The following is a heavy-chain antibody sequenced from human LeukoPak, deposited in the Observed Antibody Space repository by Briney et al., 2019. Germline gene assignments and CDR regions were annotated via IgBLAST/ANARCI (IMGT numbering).Heavy chain of an antibody. D-gene: IGHD1-26*01. Sequence: EASVKVSCKASGGTFSSYTISWVPQAPGQGLEWMGRIIPILGIANYAQKFQGRVTITADKSTSTAYMELSSLRSEDAAVYYCARAPYSGSYFSTDYFDYWGQGTLVTVSS. CDR3: ARAPYSGSYFSTDYFDY. J-gene: IGHJ4*02. CDR1: GGTFSSYT. CDR2: IIPILGIA. V-gene: IGHV1-69*02.